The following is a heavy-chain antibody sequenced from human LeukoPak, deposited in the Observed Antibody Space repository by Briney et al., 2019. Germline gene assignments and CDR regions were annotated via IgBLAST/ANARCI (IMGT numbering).Heavy chain of an antibody. V-gene: IGHV1-58*02. CDR3: AFAIRNHDAFDI. D-gene: IGHD2-21*01. CDR2: IVVGSGNT. Sequence: ASVKVSCKASGITFTSSAMQWVRQARGQRLEWIGWIVVGSGNTNYAQKFQERVTITRDMSTSTAYMELSSLRSEDTAVYYCAFAIRNHDAFDIWGQGTMVTVSS. CDR1: GITFTSSA. J-gene: IGHJ3*02.